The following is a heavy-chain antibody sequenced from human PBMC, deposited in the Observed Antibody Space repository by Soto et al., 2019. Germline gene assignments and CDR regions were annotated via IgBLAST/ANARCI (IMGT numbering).Heavy chain of an antibody. D-gene: IGHD2-15*01. CDR3: AREENCSDGICYSEYFQR. V-gene: IGHV1-46*01. CDR1: GYIFTAYS. J-gene: IGHJ1*01. Sequence: QVHLEQSGAEVKKPGASVKVSCKASGYIFTAYSMHWVRQAPGQGLEWMGVVNPSGGSTNYAQKFQGRITMTRDTSTSTVYMDLSSLTSEDTAVYYCAREENCSDGICYSEYFQRWGQGTLVTVSS. CDR2: VNPSGGST.